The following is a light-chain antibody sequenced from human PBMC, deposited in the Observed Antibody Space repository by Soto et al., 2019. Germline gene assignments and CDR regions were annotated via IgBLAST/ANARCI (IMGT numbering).Light chain of an antibody. J-gene: IGKJ1*01. CDR2: GAS. CDR1: QSVKTK. Sequence: EIVMTQSPDTLSVSPGERASLSCRASQSVKTKLAWYQKKPGQPPRLLIYGASIRATGIPARFSGSGSGTDFTLTISSLQSEDFAVYYCQQYSDWPPWTFGQGTKVEIK. CDR3: QQYSDWPPWT. V-gene: IGKV3-15*01.